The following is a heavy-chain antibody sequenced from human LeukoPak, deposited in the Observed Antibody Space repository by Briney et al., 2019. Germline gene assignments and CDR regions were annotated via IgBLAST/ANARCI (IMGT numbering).Heavy chain of an antibody. Sequence: GGSLRLSCAASGFTFSSYWMHWVRQAPGKGLVWVPRINSDGSSTSYADSVKGRFTISRDNAKNTLYLQMNSLRAEDTAVYYCARDRAGVDPNIYYYYYYMDVWGKGTTVTVSS. D-gene: IGHD3-10*01. V-gene: IGHV3-74*01. CDR1: GFTFSSYW. J-gene: IGHJ6*03. CDR2: INSDGSST. CDR3: ARDRAGVDPNIYYYYYYMDV.